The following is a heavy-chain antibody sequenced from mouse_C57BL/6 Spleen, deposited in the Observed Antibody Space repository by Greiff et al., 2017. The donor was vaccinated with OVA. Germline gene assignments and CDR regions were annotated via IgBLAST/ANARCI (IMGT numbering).Heavy chain of an antibody. CDR3: ARRGDGYDGDWVFDV. J-gene: IGHJ1*03. Sequence: QVQLKESGPELVKPGASVKISCKVSGYAFSSSWMNWVKQRPGKGLEWIGRIYPGDGDTNYNGKFKGKATLTADKYSSTAYMQLSSLTSEDSAVYFCARRGDGYDGDWVFDVWGTGTTVTVSS. V-gene: IGHV1-82*01. D-gene: IGHD2-2*01. CDR1: GYAFSSSW. CDR2: IYPGDGDT.